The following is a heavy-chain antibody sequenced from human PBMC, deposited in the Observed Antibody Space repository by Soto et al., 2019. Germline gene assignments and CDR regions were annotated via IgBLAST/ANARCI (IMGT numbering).Heavy chain of an antibody. D-gene: IGHD6-6*01. CDR1: GGSFSDYG. J-gene: IGHJ4*02. CDR3: ARSGSSSY. CDR2: INQSGSA. Sequence: SETLSVTCAVYGGSFSDYGWTWIRQPPGKGLEWIGEINQSGSANYNPSLKSRVTISVDASKNQFSLKLSSVTAADTAVYYCARSGSSSYWGQGTLVTVSS. V-gene: IGHV4-34*01.